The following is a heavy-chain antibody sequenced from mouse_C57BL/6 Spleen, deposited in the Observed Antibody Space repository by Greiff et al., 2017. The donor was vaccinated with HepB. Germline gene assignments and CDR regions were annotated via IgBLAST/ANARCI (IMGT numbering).Heavy chain of an antibody. Sequence: VMLVESGPELVKPGASVKISCKASGYAFSSSWMNWVKQRPGKGLEWIGRIYPGDGDTNYNGKFKGKATLTADKSSSTAYMQLSSLTSEDSAVYFCARLAAGPFDYWGQGTTLTVSS. J-gene: IGHJ2*01. V-gene: IGHV1-82*01. CDR3: ARLAAGPFDY. CDR1: GYAFSSSW. D-gene: IGHD3-3*01. CDR2: IYPGDGDT.